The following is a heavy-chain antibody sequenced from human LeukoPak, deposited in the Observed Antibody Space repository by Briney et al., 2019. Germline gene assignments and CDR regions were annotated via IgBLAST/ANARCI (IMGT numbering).Heavy chain of an antibody. J-gene: IGHJ4*02. V-gene: IGHV1-46*01. CDR3: ARANSGSYYYFDY. CDR2: INPSGGST. D-gene: IGHD1-26*01. Sequence: ASVKVSCKASGYTFTGYYMHWVRQAPGQGLEWMGMINPSGGSTSYAQKSQGRVTMTRDTSTSTVYMELSSLRSEDTAVYYCARANSGSYYYFDYWGQGTLVTVSS. CDR1: GYTFTGYY.